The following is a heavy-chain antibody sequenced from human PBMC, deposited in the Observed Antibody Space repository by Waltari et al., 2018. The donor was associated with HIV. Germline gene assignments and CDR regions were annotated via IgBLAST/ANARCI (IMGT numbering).Heavy chain of an antibody. V-gene: IGHV4-39*07. CDR2: IYYSGNT. CDR3: ASFHSSSADCDY. D-gene: IGHD6-6*01. CDR1: GGSISSSSYY. Sequence: QLQLQESGPGLVKPSETLSLTCTVSGGSISSSSYYWGWIRQPPGKGLEWIGSIYYSGNTSDNPSLKRRGTIAGDTSKNQFSLKLSSVTAADTAVDYCASFHSSSADCDYWGQGTLVTVSS. J-gene: IGHJ4*02.